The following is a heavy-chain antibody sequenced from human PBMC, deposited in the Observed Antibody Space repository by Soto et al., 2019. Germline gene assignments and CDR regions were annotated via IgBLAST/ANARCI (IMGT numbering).Heavy chain of an antibody. D-gene: IGHD1-1*01. V-gene: IGHV1-18*04. J-gene: IGHJ4*02. CDR1: GYTFTSYG. CDR3: ARVQLWSDY. CDR2: ISAYKGNT. Sequence: ASVKVSCKASGYTFTSYGINWVRQAPGQGLEWMGGISAYKGNTTYAKKLQGTVTMTTDTSTRTAYMELRSLRHDETAVYYSARVQLWSDYWGQGSQVTLS.